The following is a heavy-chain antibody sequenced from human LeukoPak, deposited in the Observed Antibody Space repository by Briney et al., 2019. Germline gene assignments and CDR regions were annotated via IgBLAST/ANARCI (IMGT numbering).Heavy chain of an antibody. J-gene: IGHJ2*01. CDR2: FDPEDGET. V-gene: IGHV1-24*01. CDR3: ATGLRYFDL. Sequence: ASVTVSCKVSGYTLTELSMHWVRQAPGKGLEWMGGFDPEDGETIYAQKFQGRVTITEDTSTDTAYMELSSLRSEDTAVYYCATGLRYFDLWGRGTLVTVSS. CDR1: GYTLTELS.